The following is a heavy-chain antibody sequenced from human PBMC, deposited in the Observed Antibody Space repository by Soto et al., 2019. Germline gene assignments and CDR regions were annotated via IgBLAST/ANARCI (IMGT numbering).Heavy chain of an antibody. CDR2: ITWNRGNI. Sequence: EVQLVESGGGLVQPGRSLRLSCVASGFTFGDYGMNLVRQAPGRGPEWVSGITWNRGNIAYAGTVKGRFTISRDNAKNSLYLQMNRLRAEDTALYYCLKDGLTSLFGLVYDGSNIWGHGTMVIVSS. CDR3: LKDGLTSLFGLVYDGSNI. J-gene: IGHJ3*02. V-gene: IGHV3-9*01. CDR1: GFTFGDYG. D-gene: IGHD3-3*01.